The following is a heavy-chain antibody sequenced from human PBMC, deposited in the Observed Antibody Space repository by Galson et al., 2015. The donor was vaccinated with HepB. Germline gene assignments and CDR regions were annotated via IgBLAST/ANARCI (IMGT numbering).Heavy chain of an antibody. D-gene: IGHD2-15*01. V-gene: IGHV3-20*04. CDR3: ARDVGRYCSGGSCYPEVNLNWFDP. Sequence: SLRLSCAASGFTFDDYGMSWVRQAPGKGLEWVSGINWNGGSTGYADSVKGRFTISRDNAKNSLYLQMNSLRAEDTALYYCARDVGRYCSGGSCYPEVNLNWFDPWGQGTLVTVSS. CDR2: INWNGGST. J-gene: IGHJ5*02. CDR1: GFTFDDYG.